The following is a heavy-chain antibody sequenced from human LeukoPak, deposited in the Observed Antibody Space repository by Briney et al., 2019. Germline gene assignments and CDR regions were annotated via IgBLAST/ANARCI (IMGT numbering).Heavy chain of an antibody. D-gene: IGHD3-10*01. CDR3: ARVARYASGSPDYTDS. J-gene: IGHJ4*02. CDR1: GFTFDDYA. V-gene: IGHV3-9*01. CDR2: ISWNSGSI. Sequence: GGSLRLSCAASGFTFDDYAMHWVRQAPGKGLEWVSGISWNSGSIRYADSVKGRFTISRDNAKNSLYLQMNSLRAEDTAVYYCARVARYASGSPDYTDSWGQGTLVTVSS.